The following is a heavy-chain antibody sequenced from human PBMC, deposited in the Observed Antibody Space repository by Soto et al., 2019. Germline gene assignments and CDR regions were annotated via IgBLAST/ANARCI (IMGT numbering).Heavy chain of an antibody. V-gene: IGHV4-59*08. CDR1: GGSISSYY. CDR2: IYYSGST. J-gene: IGHJ5*02. D-gene: IGHD6-19*01. Sequence: SETLSLTCTVSGGSISSYYWSWIRQPPGKGLEWIGYIYYSGSTNYSPSLKGRVTISVDTSKNQFSLKLSSVTAADTAVYYCARLIAVAGTSSFLWFDPWGQGTLVTVSS. CDR3: ARLIAVAGTSSFLWFDP.